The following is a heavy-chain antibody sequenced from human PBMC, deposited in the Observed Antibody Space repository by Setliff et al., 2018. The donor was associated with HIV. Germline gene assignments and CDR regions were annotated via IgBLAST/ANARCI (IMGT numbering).Heavy chain of an antibody. CDR1: GYTFTEYY. Sequence: ASVKVSCKASGYTFTEYYIHWVRQAPGEGLEWIGWIYPNTGGTNYAQKFQGRVTMTRDTSSTTAYMELSTLRSDDTALYYCARDLIRITPHGDLPFWGQGTLVTVSS. CDR2: IYPNTGGT. D-gene: IGHD2-15*01. J-gene: IGHJ4*02. CDR3: ARDLIRITPHGDLPF. V-gene: IGHV1-2*02.